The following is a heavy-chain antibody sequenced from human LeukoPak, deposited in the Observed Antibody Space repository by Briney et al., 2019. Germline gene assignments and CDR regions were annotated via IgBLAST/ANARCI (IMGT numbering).Heavy chain of an antibody. J-gene: IGHJ3*02. V-gene: IGHV1-2*02. D-gene: IGHD1-26*01. CDR3: AWVEPSDAFDI. CDR2: INPNSGGT. CDR1: GYTFAGYY. Sequence: ASVKVSCKAFGYTFAGYYIHWVRQAPGQGLEYMGWINPNSGGTKYAQKFQGRVTMTRDTSISTAYMELSRLRSDDTAVYCCAWVEPSDAFDIWGQGTMVTVSS.